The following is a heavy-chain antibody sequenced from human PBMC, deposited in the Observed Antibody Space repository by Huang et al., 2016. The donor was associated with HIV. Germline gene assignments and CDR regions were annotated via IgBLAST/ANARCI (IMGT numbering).Heavy chain of an antibody. CDR3: ARHSDDFWSGYSYFDY. CDR1: GGSISSSSDY. V-gene: IGHV4-39*01. CDR2: IHYSGRT. Sequence: QLQLQESGPGLVKPSETLSLTCTVSGGSISSSSDYWGWLRPPPGKRPEWIGSIHYSGRTCYNPSLKSRVTISVDTSKNQFSLKLGSVTAADMAVYYCARHSDDFWSGYSYFDYWGQGTLVPVSS. D-gene: IGHD3-3*01. J-gene: IGHJ4*02.